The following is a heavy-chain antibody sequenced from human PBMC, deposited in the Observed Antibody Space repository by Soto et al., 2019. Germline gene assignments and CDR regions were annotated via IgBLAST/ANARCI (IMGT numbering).Heavy chain of an antibody. CDR1: GYTFTGYY. Sequence: SVKVSCKASGYTFTGYYMHWVRQAPGQGLEWMGWINPNSGGTNYAQKFQGRVTMTRDTSISTAYMELSRLRSDDTAVYYCARPRSSWYYYYGMDVWGQGTTVTVSS. CDR3: ARPRSSWYYYYGMDV. CDR2: INPNSGGT. D-gene: IGHD6-13*01. V-gene: IGHV1-2*02. J-gene: IGHJ6*02.